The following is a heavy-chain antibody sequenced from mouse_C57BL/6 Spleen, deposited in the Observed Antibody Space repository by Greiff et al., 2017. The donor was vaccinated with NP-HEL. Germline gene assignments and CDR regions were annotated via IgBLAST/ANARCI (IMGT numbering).Heavy chain of an antibody. D-gene: IGHD2-5*01. V-gene: IGHV1-53*01. CDR3: ARWSPYSNSLDEAMDY. CDR2: INPSTGGT. Sequence: VQLQQPGTELVKPGASVKLSCTASGYTFTSYWMHWVKQSPGQGLEWIGNINPSTGGTTYNEKFKSKATLTVDKSSSPAYMQLSSLTSDDAAVDYGARWSPYSNSLDEAMDYWGQGTSVTVSS. CDR1: GYTFTSYW. J-gene: IGHJ4*01.